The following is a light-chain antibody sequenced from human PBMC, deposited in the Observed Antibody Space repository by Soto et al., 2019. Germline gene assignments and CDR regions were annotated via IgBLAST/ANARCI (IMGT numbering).Light chain of an antibody. J-gene: IGLJ1*01. CDR2: EVS. V-gene: IGLV2-8*01. Sequence: QSVLTQPPSASGSPGQSVTISCTGTSSDVGGYDYVSWYQQHPGEAPKLMIYEVSKRPSGVPDRFSGSKSGNTASLAVSGLQAEDEADYYCTSYAGSNNFPYVFGTGTKVT. CDR1: SSDVGGYDY. CDR3: TSYAGSNNFPYV.